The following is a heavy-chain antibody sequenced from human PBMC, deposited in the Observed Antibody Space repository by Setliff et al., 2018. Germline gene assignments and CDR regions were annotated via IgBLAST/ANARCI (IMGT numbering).Heavy chain of an antibody. CDR2: IYADGST. CDR1: RGPINSHY. J-gene: IGHJ4*02. V-gene: IGHV4-4*07. CDR3: ARGRNIAIRLLDS. Sequence: NPSETLSLTCTVSRGPINSHYWSWIRQPAGKGLEWIGRIYADGSTNYNPSLKSRVTISIDTSKNQFSLNLRYVTAADTAVYYCARGRNIAIRLLDSWGQGNLVTVSS. D-gene: IGHD6-6*01.